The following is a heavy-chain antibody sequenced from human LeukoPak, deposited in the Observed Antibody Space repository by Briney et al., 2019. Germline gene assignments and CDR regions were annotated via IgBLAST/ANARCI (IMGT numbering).Heavy chain of an antibody. CDR1: RGTFSSYA. Sequence: SVKVSCKASRGTFSSYAISWLRQAPGQGLEWMGRIIPILGIANYAQKFQGRVTITADKSTSTAYMELSSLRSEDTAVYYCARTLDYGGSEDDYWGQGTLVTVSS. CDR3: ARTLDYGGSEDDY. CDR2: IIPILGIA. V-gene: IGHV1-69*04. J-gene: IGHJ4*02. D-gene: IGHD4-23*01.